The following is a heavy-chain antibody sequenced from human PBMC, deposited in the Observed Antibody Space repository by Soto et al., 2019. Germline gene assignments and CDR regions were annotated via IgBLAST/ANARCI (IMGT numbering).Heavy chain of an antibody. CDR1: GGTFSSYA. J-gene: IGHJ6*02. CDR2: IIPIFGTA. D-gene: IGHD4-17*01. V-gene: IGHV1-69*01. CDR3: ARVTDYGYYYYGMDV. Sequence: QVQLVQSGAEVKKPGSSVKVSCKASGGTFSSYAISWVRQAPGQGLEWMGGIIPIFGTANYAQKFQGRVTNPADESTSTDYMELSSLRSEDTAVYYCARVTDYGYYYYGMDVWGQGTTVTVSS.